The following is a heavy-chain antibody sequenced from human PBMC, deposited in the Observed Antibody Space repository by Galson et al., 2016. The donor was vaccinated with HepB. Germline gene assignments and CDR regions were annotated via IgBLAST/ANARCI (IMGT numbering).Heavy chain of an antibody. V-gene: IGHV4-30-2*01. Sequence: TLSLTCDVSGGSISSGGYFWNWIRQPPGKGLEWIGYIYHSGCTYYNPSLKSRVTISLARSKNQFSLNLTSLTAADTAVYYCASDYYDSRGAYAMDVWGRGTLVTVSS. D-gene: IGHD3-22*01. J-gene: IGHJ4*02. CDR3: ASDYYDSRGAYAMDV. CDR1: GGSISSGGYF. CDR2: IYHSGCT.